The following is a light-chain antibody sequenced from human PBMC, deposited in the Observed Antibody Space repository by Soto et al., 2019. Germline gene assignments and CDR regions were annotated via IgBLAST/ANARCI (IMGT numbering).Light chain of an antibody. Sequence: EIVWTQSPGTLSLSPGDRATLSCRASQSLSRSSLAWYQQKPGRAPRLLIYGASSRATGIPDRFSGSGSGTDLTLTISRLEPEDFATYYCQQNYSTPPWTFGQGTKVEIK. CDR2: GAS. J-gene: IGKJ1*01. CDR1: QSLSRSS. CDR3: QQNYSTPPWT. V-gene: IGKV3-20*01.